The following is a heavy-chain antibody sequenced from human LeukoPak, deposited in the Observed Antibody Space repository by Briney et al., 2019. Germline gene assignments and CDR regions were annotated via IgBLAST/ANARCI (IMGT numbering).Heavy chain of an antibody. CDR3: AKDRGAIGYSFDY. D-gene: IGHD5-18*01. J-gene: IGHJ4*02. Sequence: GGSLRLSCAASGFPFDDYAMHWVRQAPGKGLEWVSGISWYSGTIGYADSVKGRFTLSRDNAKNSLYLQMNSLRAEDTAMYYCAKDRGAIGYSFDYWGQRTLVTVSS. V-gene: IGHV3-9*01. CDR2: ISWYSGTI. CDR1: GFPFDDYA.